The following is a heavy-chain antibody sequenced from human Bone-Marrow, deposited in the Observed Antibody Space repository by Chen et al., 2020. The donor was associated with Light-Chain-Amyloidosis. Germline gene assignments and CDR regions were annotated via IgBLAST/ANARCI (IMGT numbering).Heavy chain of an antibody. CDR3: AKDISYDDILPGYPADAFDI. V-gene: IGHV3-30-3*01. Sequence: QVQLVESGGGVVQPGRSLRLSCAASGFTFSSYPMHWVRQAPGKGLEWLAVISYEGSGKYYADSVRGRVTISRDNSKNALCVQMNSLRAEDTAVYYCAKDISYDDILPGYPADAFDIWGQGTMVTVSS. CDR1: GFTFSSYP. D-gene: IGHD3-9*01. J-gene: IGHJ3*02. CDR2: ISYEGSGK.